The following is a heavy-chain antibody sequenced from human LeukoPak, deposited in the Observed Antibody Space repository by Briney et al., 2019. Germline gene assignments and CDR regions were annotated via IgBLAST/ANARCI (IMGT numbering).Heavy chain of an antibody. J-gene: IGHJ4*02. CDR3: AREGYGDYYFDY. D-gene: IGHD4-17*01. Sequence: GGSLRLSCAASGFTFSRYSMNWVRQAPGKGLEWVSSISSGSYIYYADSVKGRFTISRDNAKNSLYLQMNSLRAVDTAVYYCAREGYGDYYFDYWGQGTLVTVSS. V-gene: IGHV3-21*01. CDR2: ISSGSYI. CDR1: GFTFSRYS.